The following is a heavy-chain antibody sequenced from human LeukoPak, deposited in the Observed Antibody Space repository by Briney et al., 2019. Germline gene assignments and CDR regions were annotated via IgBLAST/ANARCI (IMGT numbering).Heavy chain of an antibody. D-gene: IGHD1-7*01. J-gene: IGHJ4*02. V-gene: IGHV1-8*03. CDR2: MNPNSGNT. CDR3: ARESHWNYPSTFDY. Sequence: ASVKVSCTASGYTFTSYDINWVRQATGQGLEWMGWMNPNSGNTGYAQKFQGRVTITRNTSISTAYMELSSLRSEDTAVYYCARESHWNYPSTFDYWGQGTLVTVSS. CDR1: GYTFTSYD.